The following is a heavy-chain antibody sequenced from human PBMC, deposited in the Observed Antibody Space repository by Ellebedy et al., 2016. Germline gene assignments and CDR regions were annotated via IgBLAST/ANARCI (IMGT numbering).Heavy chain of an antibody. J-gene: IGHJ4*02. CDR2: ISADGDTI. D-gene: IGHD6-25*01. CDR1: GVNFRKFS. V-gene: IGHV3-48*04. Sequence: GGSLRLXXEVTGVNFRKFSLNWVRQAPGKGLEWVAFISADGDTIYYAKSVKGRFTISRDDADSSLSLQMNSLRGDDTAVYYCVAALDYWGQGTLVTVSS. CDR3: VAALDY.